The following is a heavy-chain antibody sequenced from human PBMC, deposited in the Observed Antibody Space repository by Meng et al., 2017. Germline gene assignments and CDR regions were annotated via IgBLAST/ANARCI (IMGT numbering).Heavy chain of an antibody. CDR1: GFSLRTSGVG. J-gene: IGHJ4*02. Sequence: QSTLKESGPTLVKPTQTLTLTCTFSGFSLRTSGVGVGWIRQPPGKALEWLALIYWDDDKRYSPSLKSRLTITKDTSKNQVVLTMTNMDPVDTATYYCAHSKKTYYDFWSGYLGYYFDYWGQGTLVTVSS. V-gene: IGHV2-5*02. CDR2: IYWDDDK. CDR3: AHSKKTYYDFWSGYLGYYFDY. D-gene: IGHD3-3*01.